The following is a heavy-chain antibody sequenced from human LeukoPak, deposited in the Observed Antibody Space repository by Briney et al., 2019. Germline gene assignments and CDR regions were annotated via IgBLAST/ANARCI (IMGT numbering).Heavy chain of an antibody. CDR1: GFTFSSYS. D-gene: IGHD4-23*01. V-gene: IGHV3-21*01. CDR2: ISSSSSYI. J-gene: IGHJ4*02. Sequence: GGSLRLSCAASGFTFSSYSMNWVRQAPGKGLEWVSSISSSSSYIYYADSVKGRFTISRDNAKNSLYLQMNSLRAEDTAVYYCAREHGGGNTHLDYWGQGTLVTVSS. CDR3: AREHGGGNTHLDY.